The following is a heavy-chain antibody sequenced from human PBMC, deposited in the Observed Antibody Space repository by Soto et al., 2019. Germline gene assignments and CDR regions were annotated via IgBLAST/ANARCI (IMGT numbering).Heavy chain of an antibody. CDR3: ARPLSRGWAEANY. CDR2: SYPGDSDT. J-gene: IGHJ4*02. CDR1: GYTFSGYW. V-gene: IGHV5-51*01. D-gene: IGHD6-19*01. Sequence: PGESLKISCKGSGYTFSGYWIGWVRPLPGKGLEWMGISYPGDSDTRYSPSFQGEVTMSVNKSINTAYLQWSSLKPSDPATYYVARPLSRGWAEANYWGQVTLVTGAS.